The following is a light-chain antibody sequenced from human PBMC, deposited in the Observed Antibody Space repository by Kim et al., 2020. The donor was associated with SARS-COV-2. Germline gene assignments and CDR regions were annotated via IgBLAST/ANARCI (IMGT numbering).Light chain of an antibody. CDR1: QNISKW. J-gene: IGKJ1*01. CDR2: KAS. Sequence: DIQMTQSPSTLSASVGDRVTITCRASQNISKWLAWYPQKPGIAPNLLIYKASSLESGVPSRFSGGGSGTKFALTMSSLQPDDFASYYCQQYYNSSRTIGQGTKVDIK. CDR3: QQYYNSSRT. V-gene: IGKV1-5*03.